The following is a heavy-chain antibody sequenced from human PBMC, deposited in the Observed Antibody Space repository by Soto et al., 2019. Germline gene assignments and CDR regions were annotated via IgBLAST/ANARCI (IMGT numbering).Heavy chain of an antibody. V-gene: IGHV3-23*01. D-gene: IGHD3-10*01. J-gene: IGHJ3*02. Sequence: GGSLRLSCAASGFTFSSYAMSWVRQAPGKGLEWVSAISGSGGSTYYADSVKGGFTISRDNSKNTLYLQMNSLRAEDTAVYHCAKDYGSGSSDAFDSWGRGTMVTVSS. CDR3: AKDYGSGSSDAFDS. CDR1: GFTFSSYA. CDR2: ISGSGGST.